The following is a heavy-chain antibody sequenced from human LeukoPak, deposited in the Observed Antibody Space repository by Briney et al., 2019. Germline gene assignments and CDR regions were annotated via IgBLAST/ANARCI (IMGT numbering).Heavy chain of an antibody. D-gene: IGHD5-12*01. V-gene: IGHV4-59*01. CDR2: IYYSGST. Sequence: PSETLSLTCTVSRGSISSYYWSWIRQPPGKGLEWIGYIYYSGSTNYNPSLKSRVTISVDTSQNPFSLKLSSVTAADTAVYYCARARGYSGYDLPGYYYYGMDVWGKGTTVTVSS. CDR1: RGSISSYY. J-gene: IGHJ6*04. CDR3: ARARGYSGYDLPGYYYYGMDV.